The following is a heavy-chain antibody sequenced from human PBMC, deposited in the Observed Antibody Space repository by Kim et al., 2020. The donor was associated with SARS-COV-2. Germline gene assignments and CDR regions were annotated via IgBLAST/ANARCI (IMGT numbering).Heavy chain of an antibody. Sequence: RFTISRDNAKNSLYLQMSSLRAEDTAVYYCARDESRLELGHLYYYYGMDVWGQGTTVTVSS. V-gene: IGHV3-11*06. CDR3: ARDESRLELGHLYYYYGMDV. D-gene: IGHD1-7*01. J-gene: IGHJ6*02.